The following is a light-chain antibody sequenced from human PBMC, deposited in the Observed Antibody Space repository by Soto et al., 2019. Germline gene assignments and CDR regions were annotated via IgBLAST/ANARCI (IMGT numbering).Light chain of an antibody. CDR2: YDN. V-gene: IGLV1-44*01. CDR1: SSNIGRNM. Sequence: QSVLTQSPSASGTPGQRVVISCSGSSSNIGRNMVNWYQQLPGTAPKLLMYYDNQRPSGVPDRFSGSRSGTSASLAISGLQSEDEADYFCKSYAGSNTYVFGSGTKVTVL. CDR3: KSYAGSNTYV. J-gene: IGLJ1*01.